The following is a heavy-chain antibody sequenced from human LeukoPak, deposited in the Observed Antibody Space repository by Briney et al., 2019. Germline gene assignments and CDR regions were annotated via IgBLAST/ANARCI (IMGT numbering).Heavy chain of an antibody. CDR1: GGSFSGYY. CDR3: ARFGYGSGSYYNWFDP. Sequence: SETLSLTCAVYGGSFSGYYWSWIRQPPGKGLEWIGEINYSGSTNYTPSLKSRVTISIDTSKNQFSLKLSSVTAADTAVYYCARFGYGSGSYYNWFDPWGQGTLVTVSS. V-gene: IGHV4-34*01. CDR2: INYSGST. J-gene: IGHJ5*02. D-gene: IGHD3-10*01.